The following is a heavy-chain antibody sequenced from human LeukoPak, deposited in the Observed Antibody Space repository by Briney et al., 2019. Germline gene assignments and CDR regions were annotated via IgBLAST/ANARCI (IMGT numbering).Heavy chain of an antibody. CDR1: GGSISSYY. V-gene: IGHV4-59*08. D-gene: IGHD1-26*01. J-gene: IGHJ4*02. Sequence: KPSETLSLTCTVSGGSISSYYWSWVRKTPGKGPEWIGYISYSGNTNYNPSLKSRVTISLDTSKNQFSLNLTSVTAADTAEYYCARLGGSHSPHGYWGQGILVTVSS. CDR2: ISYSGNT. CDR3: ARLGGSHSPHGY.